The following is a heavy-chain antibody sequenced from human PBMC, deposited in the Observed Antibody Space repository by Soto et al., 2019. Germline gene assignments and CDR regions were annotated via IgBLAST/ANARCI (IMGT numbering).Heavy chain of an antibody. Sequence: ASVKVSCKASGYTFTSYYMHWVRQAPGQGLEWMGIINPSGGSTSYAQKFQGRVTMTRDTSTSTVYMELSSLRSEDTAVYYCARVGSLIARRAAFEIWGQGTMVTVSS. CDR3: ARVGSLIARRAAFEI. CDR1: GYTFTSYY. V-gene: IGHV1-46*01. J-gene: IGHJ3*02. D-gene: IGHD3-16*02. CDR2: INPSGGST.